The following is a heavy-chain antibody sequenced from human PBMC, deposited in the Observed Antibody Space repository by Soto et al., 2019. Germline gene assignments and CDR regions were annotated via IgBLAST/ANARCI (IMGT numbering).Heavy chain of an antibody. CDR3: ARGRRYFDWLPYYYYMDV. CDR1: GYTFTTYA. D-gene: IGHD3-9*01. Sequence: ASVKVSCKASGYTFTTYAIHWVRQARGQSLEYMGWINPANGNTKYSQNFQGRVTFTRDLSATTAYMELSSLRSEDTGVYYCARGRRYFDWLPYYYYMDVWGKGTTVTVSS. J-gene: IGHJ6*03. V-gene: IGHV1-3*01. CDR2: INPANGNT.